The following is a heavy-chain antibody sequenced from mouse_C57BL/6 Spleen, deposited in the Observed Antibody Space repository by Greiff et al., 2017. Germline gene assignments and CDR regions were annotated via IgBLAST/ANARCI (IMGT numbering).Heavy chain of an antibody. D-gene: IGHD2-4*01. J-gene: IGHJ4*01. CDR1: GYTFTSYW. CDR3: ARSTITPYYYAMDY. Sequence: QVQLQQPGAELVKPGASVKLSCKASGYTFTSYWMQWVKQRPGQGLEWIGEIDPSDSYTNYNQKFKGKATLTVDTSSSTAYMQLSSLTSEDSAVYYCARSTITPYYYAMDYWGQGTSVTVSS. CDR2: IDPSDSYT. V-gene: IGHV1-50*01.